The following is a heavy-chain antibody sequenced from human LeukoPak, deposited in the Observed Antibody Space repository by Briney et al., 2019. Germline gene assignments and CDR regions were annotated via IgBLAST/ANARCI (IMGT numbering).Heavy chain of an antibody. Sequence: GGSLRLSCAASGFTFSSYWMSWVRQAPGKGQELVANIKQDGSEKYYVDSVKGRFTISRDNAKNSLYPQMNSLRAEDTAVYYCARDGGWFRYDAFDIWGQGTMVTVSS. J-gene: IGHJ3*02. D-gene: IGHD3-10*01. CDR2: IKQDGSEK. CDR1: GFTFSSYW. CDR3: ARDGGWFRYDAFDI. V-gene: IGHV3-7*03.